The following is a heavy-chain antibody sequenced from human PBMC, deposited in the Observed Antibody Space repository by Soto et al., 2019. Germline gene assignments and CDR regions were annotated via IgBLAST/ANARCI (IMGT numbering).Heavy chain of an antibody. CDR3: ARLALGSSTRIPRGWFDP. V-gene: IGHV1-46*01. CDR1: GYTFTSYY. CDR2: INPSGGST. Sequence: GASVKVSCKASGYTFTSYYMHWVRQAPGQGLEWMGIINPSGGSTSYAQKFQGRVTMTRDTSTSTAYMELRSLRSDDTAVYYCARLALGSSTRIPRGWFDPWGQGTLVTVSS. J-gene: IGHJ5*02. D-gene: IGHD2-2*01.